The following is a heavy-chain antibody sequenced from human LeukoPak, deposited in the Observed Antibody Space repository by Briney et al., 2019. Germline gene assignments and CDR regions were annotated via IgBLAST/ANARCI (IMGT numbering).Heavy chain of an antibody. CDR2: IKQDGSEK. D-gene: IGHD2-21*01. V-gene: IGHV3-7*04. Sequence: PGGSLRLSCAASGFTFSSYWMTWVRQAPGKGLEWVASIKQDGSEKYYVDSVKGRFTISRDNAKNSLYLQMNSLRAEDTAVFYCARGYYQFDFWGQGTLVTVSS. CDR3: ARGYYQFDF. J-gene: IGHJ4*02. CDR1: GFTFSSYW.